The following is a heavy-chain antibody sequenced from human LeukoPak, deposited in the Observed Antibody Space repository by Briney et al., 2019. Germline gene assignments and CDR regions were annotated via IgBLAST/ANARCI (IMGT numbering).Heavy chain of an antibody. D-gene: IGHD5-18*01. CDR1: GGSFSGYY. J-gene: IGHJ4*02. Sequence: PSETLSLTCAVYGGSFSGYYWSWIRQPPGKGLEWIGEINHSGSTNYNPSLKSRVTISVDTSKNQFSLKLSSVTAADTAVYYCARLSEDTAMVTIFDYWGQGTLVTVSS. V-gene: IGHV4-34*01. CDR2: INHSGST. CDR3: ARLSEDTAMVTIFDY.